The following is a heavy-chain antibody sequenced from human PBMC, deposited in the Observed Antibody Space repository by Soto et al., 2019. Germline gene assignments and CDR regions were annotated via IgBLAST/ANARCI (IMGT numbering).Heavy chain of an antibody. Sequence: QVQXVQSXGXXXXXGASXKVSXKASGYDFERFPIXWVRQXRGQGLEWMGLISPYSGSRYYAEKFQGRVTMTTDTSXSTXYMELRSLTSDDTAVYFCAREQYEFGDLYYVDYWGQGTLVTVSS. V-gene: IGHV1-18*04. CDR3: AREQYEFGDLYYVDY. CDR2: ISPYSGSR. J-gene: IGHJ4*02. D-gene: IGHD4-17*01. CDR1: GYDFERFP.